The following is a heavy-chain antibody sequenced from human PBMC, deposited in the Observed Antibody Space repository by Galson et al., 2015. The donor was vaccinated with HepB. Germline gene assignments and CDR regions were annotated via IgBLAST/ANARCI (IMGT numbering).Heavy chain of an antibody. J-gene: IGHJ4*02. D-gene: IGHD6-13*01. Sequence: SLRLSCAASGFTFSSHAMSWVRQAPGRGLEWVAAMGGTSGTIYYADSVKGRFTISRDNSKNTLYLQMNSLRAEDTAVYYCAKDLPHSSSWCPDYWGQGTLVTVSS. CDR2: MGGTSGTI. CDR1: GFTFSSHA. V-gene: IGHV3-23*01. CDR3: AKDLPHSSSWCPDY.